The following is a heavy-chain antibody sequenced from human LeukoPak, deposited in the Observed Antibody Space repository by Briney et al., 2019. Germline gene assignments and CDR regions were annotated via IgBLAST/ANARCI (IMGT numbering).Heavy chain of an antibody. CDR2: IFHSGSP. D-gene: IGHD3-16*01. V-gene: IGHV4-59*08. CDR1: DGSITSYH. Sequence: SETLSLTCNVTDGSITSYHWSWIRQPPGKGLQWLGYIFHSGSPHYNPSLKSRLTLSVDTSRSQISLKLDSVTAADTAVYLCARHSQSYGPYNWFDPWGQGALVTVSS. CDR3: ARHSQSYGPYNWFDP. J-gene: IGHJ5*01.